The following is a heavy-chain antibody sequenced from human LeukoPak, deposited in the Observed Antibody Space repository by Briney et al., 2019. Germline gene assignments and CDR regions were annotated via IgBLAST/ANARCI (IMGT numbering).Heavy chain of an antibody. J-gene: IGHJ6*03. V-gene: IGHV1-18*01. D-gene: IGHD6-13*01. Sequence: GASVKVSCKASGYTFTSYGISWVRQAPGQGLEWMGWISAYNGNTNYAQKLQGRVTMTTDTSTSTAYMELRSLRSDDTAVYYCARTPSSWYGADYYYYMGIWGKGTTVTISS. CDR3: ARTPSSWYGADYYYYMGI. CDR1: GYTFTSYG. CDR2: ISAYNGNT.